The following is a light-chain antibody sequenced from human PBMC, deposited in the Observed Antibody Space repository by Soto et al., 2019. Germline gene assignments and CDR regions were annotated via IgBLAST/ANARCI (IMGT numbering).Light chain of an antibody. J-gene: IGLJ1*01. V-gene: IGLV2-23*01. CDR1: SSDVGSYNL. CDR2: EGS. CDR3: CSYAGSSTPYV. Sequence: QSVLTQPASVSGSPGQSITISCTGTSSDVGSYNLVSWYQQHPGKAPKLMIYEGSKRPSGVSNLFSGSKSGNTASLTISGLQAEDEADYYCCSYAGSSTPYVFGTGTKVPS.